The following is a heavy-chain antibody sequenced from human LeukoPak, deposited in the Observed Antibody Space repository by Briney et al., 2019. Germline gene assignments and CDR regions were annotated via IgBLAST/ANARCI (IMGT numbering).Heavy chain of an antibody. CDR1: GFTFSSYA. CDR3: AKAAWDYGSGNYPYDY. V-gene: IGHV3-23*01. CDR2: ISGSGDST. Sequence: PGGSLRLSCAASGFTFSSYAMSWVRQAPGKGLEWVSAISGSGDSTYYADSVKGRLTISRDNSKNTLYLQMNSLRAEETAVYYCAKAAWDYGSGNYPYDYWGQGTLVTVSS. J-gene: IGHJ4*02. D-gene: IGHD3-10*01.